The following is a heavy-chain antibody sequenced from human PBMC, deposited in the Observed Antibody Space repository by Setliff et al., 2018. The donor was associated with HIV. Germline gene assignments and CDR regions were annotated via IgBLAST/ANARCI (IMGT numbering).Heavy chain of an antibody. CDR1: GYTFTSYD. J-gene: IGHJ6*03. V-gene: IGHV1-8*02. D-gene: IGHD6-19*01. CDR3: ARGAWYTSGWYSSRYMDV. Sequence: ASVKVSCKASGYTFTSYDINWVRQATGQGLEWMGWMNPNSGNTGYAQKFQGRVTMTRNTSISTAYMELSRLRSEDTAVYYCARGAWYTSGWYSSRYMDVWGKGTTVTVSS. CDR2: MNPNSGNT.